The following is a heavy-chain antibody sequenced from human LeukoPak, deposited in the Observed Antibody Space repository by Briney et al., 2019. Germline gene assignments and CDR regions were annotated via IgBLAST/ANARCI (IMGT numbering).Heavy chain of an antibody. CDR1: GFTFGSYG. Sequence: GGSLRLSCAASGFTFGSYGMHWVRQAPGKGLEWVAYIQYDGSNEQYADSVKGRFSISRDSSKNTLYLQMNSLRAVDTALYFCAQWSRYFDYWGQGTLVTVSS. D-gene: IGHD1-26*01. CDR2: IQYDGSNE. CDR3: AQWSRYFDY. J-gene: IGHJ4*02. V-gene: IGHV3-30*02.